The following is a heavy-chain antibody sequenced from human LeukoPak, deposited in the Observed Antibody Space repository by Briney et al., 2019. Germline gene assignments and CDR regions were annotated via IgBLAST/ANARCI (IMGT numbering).Heavy chain of an antibody. CDR3: ARDLMGSGTELAGADY. CDR1: GFTFSSYA. D-gene: IGHD1-26*01. J-gene: IGHJ4*02. V-gene: IGHV3-30-3*01. Sequence: GRSLRLSCAASGFTFSSYAMHWVRQAPGKGLEWVAVISYDGSNKYYADSVKGRFTISRDNSKNTLYLQMNSLRAEDTAVYYCARDLMGSGTELAGADYWGQGTLVTVSS. CDR2: ISYDGSNK.